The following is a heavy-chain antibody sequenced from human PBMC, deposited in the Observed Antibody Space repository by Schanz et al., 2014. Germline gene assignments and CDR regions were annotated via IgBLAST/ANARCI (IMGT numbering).Heavy chain of an antibody. V-gene: IGHV1-18*01. CDR2: ISAYNGNT. Sequence: QVQLVQSGAEVKKPGASVKVSCKASGYTFTSYGISWVRQAPGQGLEWMGWISAYNGNTNYAQKLQGRVTMTTDTTSSEDYMELRSLRSDDTALYYCARDNLVSSSWYNYYGMDVWGQGTTVTVSS. D-gene: IGHD6-13*01. J-gene: IGHJ6*02. CDR3: ARDNLVSSSWYNYYGMDV. CDR1: GYTFTSYG.